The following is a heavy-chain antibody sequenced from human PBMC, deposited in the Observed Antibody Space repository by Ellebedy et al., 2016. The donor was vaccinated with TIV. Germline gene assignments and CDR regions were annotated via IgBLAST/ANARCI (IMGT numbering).Heavy chain of an antibody. Sequence: MPSETLSLTCTVSGGSISNYYWSWIRQPPGKGLEWIGHIYHTGSANYNPSLKSRVTMSVDPSKNQFSLKLRSLTAADTAVYYCARDRAGYYDTSGYFSRYDYWGQGALVTVAS. CDR2: IYHTGSA. CDR3: ARDRAGYYDTSGYFSRYDY. V-gene: IGHV4-59*01. J-gene: IGHJ4*02. D-gene: IGHD3-22*01. CDR1: GGSISNYY.